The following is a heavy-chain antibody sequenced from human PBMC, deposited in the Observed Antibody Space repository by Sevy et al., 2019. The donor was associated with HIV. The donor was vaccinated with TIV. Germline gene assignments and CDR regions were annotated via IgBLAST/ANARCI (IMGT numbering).Heavy chain of an antibody. J-gene: IGHJ5*02. CDR2: ISHDRRNNK. D-gene: IGHD3-10*01. CDR1: GFTFSEFG. V-gene: IGHV3-30*04. CDR3: ARDRGEILRSAFKS. Sequence: GGSLRLSCAASGFTFSEFGMHWVRQAQGKGLEWVAVISHDRRNNKYNADSVKGRFTISRDNSKNTLYLQMNSLRADDTAIYYCARDRGEILRSAFKSWGQGTLVTVSS.